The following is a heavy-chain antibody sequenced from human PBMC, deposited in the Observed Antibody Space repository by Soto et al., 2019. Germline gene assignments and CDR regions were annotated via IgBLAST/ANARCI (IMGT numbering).Heavy chain of an antibody. Sequence: QVQLVESGGGVVQPGRSLRLSCAASGFTFSSYGMHWVRQAPGKGLEWVAVIWYDGSNKYYADSVKGRFTISSDNSKNTLYLQMNGLRAEDTAVYYCARGGGGVLYYYYGMDVWGQGTTVTVSS. V-gene: IGHV3-33*01. CDR2: IWYDGSNK. J-gene: IGHJ6*02. CDR1: GFTFSSYG. D-gene: IGHD3-16*01. CDR3: ARGGGGVLYYYYGMDV.